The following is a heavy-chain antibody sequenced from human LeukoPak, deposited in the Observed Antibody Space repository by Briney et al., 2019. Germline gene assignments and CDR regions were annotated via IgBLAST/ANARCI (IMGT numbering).Heavy chain of an antibody. Sequence: SETLSLTCTVSGGSISSYYWSWLRQPPGKGLEWIGYIYYSGSTNYNPSLTSRVTISVDTSKNQFSLKLSSVTAADTAVYYCARDYCSSTSCYTRRWYYYYYMDVWGKGTTVTVSS. CDR1: GGSISSYY. CDR3: ARDYCSSTSCYTRRWYYYYYMDV. CDR2: IYYSGST. V-gene: IGHV4-59*12. D-gene: IGHD2-2*02. J-gene: IGHJ6*03.